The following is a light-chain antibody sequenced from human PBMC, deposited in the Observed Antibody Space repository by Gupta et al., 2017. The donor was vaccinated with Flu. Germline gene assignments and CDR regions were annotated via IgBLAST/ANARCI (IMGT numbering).Light chain of an antibody. CDR2: AAS. Sequence: DIQMTQSPSSLSASVGDRVTITCRASQSISDYVNWYQKKPGKAPKLLIYAASSLQSGVPSRFSGSGSGTEFTLTISSLQPEDFATYYCQQSYSTPPVTFGGGTKVEVK. CDR3: QQSYSTPPVT. J-gene: IGKJ4*01. CDR1: QSISDY. V-gene: IGKV1-39*01.